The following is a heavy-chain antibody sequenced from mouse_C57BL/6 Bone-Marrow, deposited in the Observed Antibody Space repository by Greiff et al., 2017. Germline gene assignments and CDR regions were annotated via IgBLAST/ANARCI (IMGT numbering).Heavy chain of an antibody. D-gene: IGHD2-3*01. CDR1: GFTFSDYY. V-gene: IGHV5-16*01. CDR2: INYDGSST. J-gene: IGHJ4*01. CDR3: ARGAYDGYAMDY. Sequence: VQLKESEGGLVQPGSSMKLSCTASGFTFSDYYMAWVRQVPEKGLEWVANINYDGSSTYYLESLKSRFIISRDNEKNILYLQMSSLKSEDTATYYCARGAYDGYAMDYWGQGTSVTVSS.